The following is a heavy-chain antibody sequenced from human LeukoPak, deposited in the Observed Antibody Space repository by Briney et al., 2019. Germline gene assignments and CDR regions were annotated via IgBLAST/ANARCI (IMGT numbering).Heavy chain of an antibody. Sequence: PSETLSLTCTVSGGSISSYYWTWIRQPPGKGLEWIGSLYYSGSTNYNPSLKSRVTISVDTSKNQFSLKLSSVTAADTAVYYCASSEGYSSSWPLVGYWGQGTLVTVSS. CDR1: GGSISSYY. D-gene: IGHD6-13*01. V-gene: IGHV4-59*01. CDR3: ASSEGYSSSWPLVGY. CDR2: LYYSGST. J-gene: IGHJ4*02.